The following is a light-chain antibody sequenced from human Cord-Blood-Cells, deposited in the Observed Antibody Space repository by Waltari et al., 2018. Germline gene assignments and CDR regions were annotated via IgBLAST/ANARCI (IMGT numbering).Light chain of an antibody. CDR1: QGINSY. CDR3: QQYYSFPWT. J-gene: IGKJ1*01. CDR2: SAY. Sequence: VIQMTQSPSFLSASTGDRVTITCRVSQGINSYLTWYQQKPGKAPQLLIYSAYTLQSGVPSRFSGSGSGTEFTLTISCLQSEDFATYYCQQYYSFPWTFGQGTKVEIK. V-gene: IGKV1D-8*01.